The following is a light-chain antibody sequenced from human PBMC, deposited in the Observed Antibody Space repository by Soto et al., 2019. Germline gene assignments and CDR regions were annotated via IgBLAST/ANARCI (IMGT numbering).Light chain of an antibody. CDR2: KAS. J-gene: IGKJ1*01. CDR1: QSISTW. Sequence: DIQMTQSPSTLSASVGDRVTITCRASQSISTWLAWYQQEPGKAPKLLIHKASSLQSGVPSRFSGSGSGTDFTLTISSLHPDDFATYHCQQYNSYSPTFGQGTKV. V-gene: IGKV1-5*03. CDR3: QQYNSYSPT.